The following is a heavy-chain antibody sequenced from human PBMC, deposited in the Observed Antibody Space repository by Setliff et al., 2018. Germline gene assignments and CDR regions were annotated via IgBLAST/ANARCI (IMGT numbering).Heavy chain of an antibody. CDR2: INAGNGNT. J-gene: IGHJ6*03. CDR3: ARALPSTGWALYYYYMDV. Sequence: ASVKVSCKASGYTFTSYAMHWVRQAPGQRLEWMGWINAGNGNTKYSQKFQGRVTITRDTSASTAYMGLSSLRSEDTAVYYCARALPSTGWALYYYYMDVWGKGTTVTVSS. CDR1: GYTFTSYA. V-gene: IGHV1-3*01. D-gene: IGHD2-2*01.